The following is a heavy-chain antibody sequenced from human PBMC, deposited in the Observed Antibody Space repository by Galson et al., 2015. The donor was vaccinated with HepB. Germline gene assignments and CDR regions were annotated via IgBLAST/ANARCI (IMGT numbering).Heavy chain of an antibody. CDR3: AHSDSTWYYFDY. CDR1: GFSLSTSGVA. CDR2: VYWDGDK. D-gene: IGHD3-16*01. J-gene: IGHJ4*02. Sequence: PALVKPTQTLTLTCTFSGFSLSTSGVAVGWIRQPPGKALEWLALVYWDGDKRYSPSLKSRLTITEDTSQNQVVLTMTNMVPVDTAIYYCAHSDSTWYYFDYWGQGTLVTVSS. V-gene: IGHV2-5*02.